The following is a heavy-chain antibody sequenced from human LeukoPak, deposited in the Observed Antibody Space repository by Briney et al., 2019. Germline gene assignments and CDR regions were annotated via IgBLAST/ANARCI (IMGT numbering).Heavy chain of an antibody. J-gene: IGHJ3*02. CDR1: GYTFTSYG. CDR2: ISAYNGNT. V-gene: IGHV1-18*01. Sequence: GASVKVSCKASGYTFTSYGISRVRQAPGQGLEWMGWISAYNGNTNYAQKLQGRVTMTTDTSTSTAYMELRSLRSDDTAVYYCARDIPDYYGSGSYYPDAFDIWGQGTMVTVSS. CDR3: ARDIPDYYGSGSYYPDAFDI. D-gene: IGHD3-10*01.